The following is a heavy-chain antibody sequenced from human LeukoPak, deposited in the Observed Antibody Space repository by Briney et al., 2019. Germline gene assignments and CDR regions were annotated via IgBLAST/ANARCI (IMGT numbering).Heavy chain of an antibody. CDR1: GITLSNYG. CDR3: AKRGVVIRVILVGFHKEAYYFDS. D-gene: IGHD3-22*01. J-gene: IGHJ4*02. Sequence: GGSLRLSCAVSGITLSNYGMSWVRQAPGKGLEWVAGISGSGGATNYADSVKGRFTISRDNPKNPLYLQMNSLRVEDTAVYFCAKRGVVIRVILVGFHKEAYYFDSWGRGALVTVSS. CDR2: ISGSGGAT. V-gene: IGHV3-23*01.